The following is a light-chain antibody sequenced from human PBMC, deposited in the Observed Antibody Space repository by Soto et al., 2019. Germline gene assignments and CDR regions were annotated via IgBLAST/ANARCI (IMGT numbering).Light chain of an antibody. CDR2: DVG. CDR3: CSDAGSYEV. CDR1: SSDVGYYNY. J-gene: IGLJ2*01. V-gene: IGLV2-11*01. Sequence: QSALTQPRSVSGSPGQSVTISCTGTSSDVGYYNYVSWYQQHPGKVPKLMIYDVGKRPSGVPDRFSGSKSGNTASLTSSGLQAEEDADYYCCSDAGSYEVFGGGTKLTVL.